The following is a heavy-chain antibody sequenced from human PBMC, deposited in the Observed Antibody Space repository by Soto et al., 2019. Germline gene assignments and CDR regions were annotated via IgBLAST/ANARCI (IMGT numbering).Heavy chain of an antibody. CDR2: IIPIFGTA. CDR1: GGNFSAYA. D-gene: IGHD5-18*01. J-gene: IGHJ6*02. V-gene: IGHV1-69*13. CDR3: ARAAYSYGTAYLSYYDGMEV. Sequence: SVKVSCKASGGNFSAYAIRWVRQAPGQGLECLGGIIPIFGTANYAQKFQARVTITSDESTSTAYMELSSLRSEDTAVYYCARAAYSYGTAYLSYYDGMEVWGQGTTVTVT.